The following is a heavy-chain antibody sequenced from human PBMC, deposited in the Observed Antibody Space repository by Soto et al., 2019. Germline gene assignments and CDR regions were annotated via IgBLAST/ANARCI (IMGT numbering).Heavy chain of an antibody. CDR2: IYSGGST. Sequence: GGSLRLSCAASGFNVSSNYMSWVRQAPGKGLEWVSVIYSGGSTYYADSVKGRFTIYRDNSKNTLYLQMNSLRAEDTAVYYCARAEGSSGYFYYYYGMDVWGQGTTVTVSS. D-gene: IGHD3-22*01. V-gene: IGHV3-53*01. J-gene: IGHJ6*02. CDR3: ARAEGSSGYFYYYYGMDV. CDR1: GFNVSSNY.